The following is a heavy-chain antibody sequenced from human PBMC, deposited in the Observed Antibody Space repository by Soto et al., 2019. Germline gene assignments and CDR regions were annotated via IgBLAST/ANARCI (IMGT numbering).Heavy chain of an antibody. D-gene: IGHD3-3*01. Sequence: SETLSLTCAVYGGSFSGYYWSWIRQPPGRGLEWIGEINHSGSTNYNPSLKSRVTISVDTSKDQFSLKLSSVTAADTAVYYCASQYYDFWSGYYWAPAFDYWGQGTLVTVSS. CDR2: INHSGST. V-gene: IGHV4-34*01. CDR3: ASQYYDFWSGYYWAPAFDY. J-gene: IGHJ4*02. CDR1: GGSFSGYY.